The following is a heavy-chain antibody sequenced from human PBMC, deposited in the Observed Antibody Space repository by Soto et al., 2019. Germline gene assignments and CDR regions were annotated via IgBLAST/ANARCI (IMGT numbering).Heavy chain of an antibody. CDR2: INAGNGDS. J-gene: IGHJ4*02. V-gene: IGHV1-3*01. CDR1: EYTFSSYT. D-gene: IGHD4-4*01. Sequence: SVKVSCKASEYTFSSYTLHWVRQAPGQRLEWMGWINAGNGDSKYSQKFQGRVSISRDTSASTASMELSSLTSEDTAVYYCARELQGLYYFDYWGQGTLVTVSS. CDR3: ARELQGLYYFDY.